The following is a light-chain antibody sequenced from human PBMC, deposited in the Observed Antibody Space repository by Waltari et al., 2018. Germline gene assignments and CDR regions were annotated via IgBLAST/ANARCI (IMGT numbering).Light chain of an antibody. CDR3: QQSYSTPPT. Sequence: DIQMTQSPSSLSASVGDRVTITFRASQSISSYLNWYQQKPGQAQKHLIYAPSSLQSGAPSRFRGSGSGTDFTLPISSLQPEDFATYYCQQSYSTPPTFGQGTRLEIK. CDR1: QSISSY. V-gene: IGKV1-39*01. CDR2: APS. J-gene: IGKJ5*01.